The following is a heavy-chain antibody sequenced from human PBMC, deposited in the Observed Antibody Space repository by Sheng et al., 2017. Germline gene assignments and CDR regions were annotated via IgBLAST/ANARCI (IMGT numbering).Heavy chain of an antibody. CDR1: GYPFTDEY. CDR3: TADAGXTHSAY. D-gene: IGHD6-13*01. V-gene: IGHV1-69-2*01. Sequence: EVQLVQSGADVKKPGGTVRISCKVSGYPFTDEYIHWVRQAPRKGLEWVGLVDPEDDETTYAEKFQGRVTMTADTSSDTAYLDLSSLNFEDTAVYYCTADAGXTHSAYWGQGTLVTVSS. J-gene: IGHJ4*02. CDR2: VDPEDDET.